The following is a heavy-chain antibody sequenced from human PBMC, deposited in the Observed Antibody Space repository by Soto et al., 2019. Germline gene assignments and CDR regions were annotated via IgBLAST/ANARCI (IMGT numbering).Heavy chain of an antibody. CDR2: IHSGGTT. V-gene: IGHV4-30-4*01. D-gene: IGHD1-26*01. CDR3: ARGPSGDKVDY. CDR1: GASISNGYYS. J-gene: IGHJ4*02. Sequence: SETLSLTCTVSGASISNGYYSWSWIRQSPGTGLEWIGHIHSGGTTYSNPSLKSRLTISVDMSKNQFSLKLSSLTAADTAVYYCARGPSGDKVDYWGQGTLVTVSS.